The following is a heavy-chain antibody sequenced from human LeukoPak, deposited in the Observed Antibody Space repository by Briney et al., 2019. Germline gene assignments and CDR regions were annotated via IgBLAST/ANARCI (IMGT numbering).Heavy chain of an antibody. V-gene: IGHV1-2*06. CDR1: GYTLTDYY. Sequence: GASVKVSCKASGYTLTDYYMHWVRQAPGQGLEWMGRINPNSGGTNYAQKFQGRVTMTRDTSTSTVYMELSSLTSDGTAVYFCARSDYNDYRGLGFWGQGTLVTVSS. CDR2: INPNSGGT. D-gene: IGHD4-11*01. J-gene: IGHJ4*02. CDR3: ARSDYNDYRGLGF.